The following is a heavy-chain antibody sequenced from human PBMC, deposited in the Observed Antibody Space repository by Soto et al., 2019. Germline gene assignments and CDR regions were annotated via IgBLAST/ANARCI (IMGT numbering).Heavy chain of an antibody. D-gene: IGHD3-10*01. Sequence: QVQLVQSGAEVKKPGSSVKVSCKASGDTFNFYTINWVRQAPGLGLEWMGRVNPILSFSNSALKFQGRVTLTADKPTSTAFMVLSSLRSEDTAVYYCATSFGSGRRAFDYWGQGALVTVSS. CDR2: VNPILSFS. CDR3: ATSFGSGRRAFDY. V-gene: IGHV1-69*02. CDR1: GDTFNFYT. J-gene: IGHJ4*02.